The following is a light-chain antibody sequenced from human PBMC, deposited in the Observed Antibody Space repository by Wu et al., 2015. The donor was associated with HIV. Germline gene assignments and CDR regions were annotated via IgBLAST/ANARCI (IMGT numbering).Light chain of an antibody. Sequence: EIVLTQSPATLSLSPGERATLSCRASQSVSGSYLAWYQQKPGRAPRLLIYGASSRAAGIPDRFSGSGSGTDFTLTISRLEPEDFAMYYCQQYGGSPRYTFGQGTKLEIK. CDR2: GAS. CDR3: QQYGGSPRYT. J-gene: IGKJ2*01. V-gene: IGKV3-20*01. CDR1: QSVSGSY.